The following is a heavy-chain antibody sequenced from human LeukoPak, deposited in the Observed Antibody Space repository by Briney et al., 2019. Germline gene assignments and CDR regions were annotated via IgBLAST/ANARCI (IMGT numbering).Heavy chain of an antibody. CDR1: GFTFSSYG. J-gene: IGHJ6*02. V-gene: IGHV3-30*03. D-gene: IGHD2-15*01. CDR2: ISYDGSNK. Sequence: GGSLRLSCAASGFTFSSYGMHWVRQAPGKGLEWVAVISYDGSNKYYADSVKGRFTISRDNSKNTLYLQMNSLRAEDTAVYYCAREEEGRLLYYYYGMDVWGQGTTVTVSS. CDR3: AREEEGRLLYYYYGMDV.